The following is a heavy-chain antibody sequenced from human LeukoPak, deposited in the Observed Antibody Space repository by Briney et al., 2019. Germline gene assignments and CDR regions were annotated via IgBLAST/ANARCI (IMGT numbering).Heavy chain of an antibody. CDR1: DASITSRSSY. V-gene: IGHV4-39*07. CDR3: ARAPPEMATIPPHARFDF. D-gene: IGHD5-24*01. Sequence: PSETLSLTCTVSDASITSRSSYWGWIRQPPGQGLEWIGSIYYSGSTYYNPPLKSRVTISLDTSKNQFSLKLSSVTAADTAVYYCARAPPEMATIPPHARFDFWGQGTLVTVSS. J-gene: IGHJ4*02. CDR2: IYYSGST.